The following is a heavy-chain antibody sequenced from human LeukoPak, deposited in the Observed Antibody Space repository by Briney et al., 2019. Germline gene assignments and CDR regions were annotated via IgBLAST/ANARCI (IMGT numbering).Heavy chain of an antibody. D-gene: IGHD4-17*01. CDR3: ARARCDYYGMDV. V-gene: IGHV3-21*01. Sequence: PGGSLRLSCAASGFTFSSYSMNWVRQAPGKGLEWVSSISSSSSYIYYADSVKGRFTISRDNAKNSLYLQMNSLRAEDTAVYYCARARCDYYGMDVWGKGTTVTVSS. J-gene: IGHJ6*04. CDR2: ISSSSSYI. CDR1: GFTFSSYS.